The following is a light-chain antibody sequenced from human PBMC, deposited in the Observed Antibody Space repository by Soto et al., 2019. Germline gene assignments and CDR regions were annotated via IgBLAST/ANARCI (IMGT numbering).Light chain of an antibody. CDR1: RSDIGSYNY. J-gene: IGLJ1*01. Sequence: SVLTQPASVSGSPGQSITLSCSGTRSDIGSYNYVAWYQQFPGKTPKILIYGVSNRPSGVSSRFSGSKSGNTASLTISGLQAEDEADYYCISYTGSSTSYVFGSGTKLTVL. V-gene: IGLV2-14*01. CDR3: ISYTGSSTSYV. CDR2: GVS.